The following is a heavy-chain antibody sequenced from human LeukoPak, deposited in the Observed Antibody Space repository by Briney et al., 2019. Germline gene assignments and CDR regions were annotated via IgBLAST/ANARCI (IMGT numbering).Heavy chain of an antibody. J-gene: IGHJ5*02. D-gene: IGHD3-10*01. CDR3: ARQFDDPYGPPFTGFLKNWFDP. Sequence: ASVKVSCKASGYTFTGYYMHWVRQAPGQGLEWMGWINPNSGGTNYAQKFQGRVTMTRDTSISTAYMELSRLRSDDTAVYYGARQFDDPYGPPFTGFLKNWFDPWGQGTLVTVSS. V-gene: IGHV1-2*02. CDR1: GYTFTGYY. CDR2: INPNSGGT.